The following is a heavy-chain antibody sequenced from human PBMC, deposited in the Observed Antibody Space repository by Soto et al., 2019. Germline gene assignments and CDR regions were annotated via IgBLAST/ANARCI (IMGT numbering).Heavy chain of an antibody. V-gene: IGHV3-30-3*01. Sequence: QVQLVESGGGVVQPGRSLRLSCAASGFTFSSYAMHWVRQAPGKGLEWVAVISYDGSNKYYADSVKGRFTISRDNSKNTLYLQMNSLRAEDTAVYYCASPIAAAGTSWYFDLWGRGNLVTVSS. CDR1: GFTFSSYA. CDR2: ISYDGSNK. J-gene: IGHJ2*01. CDR3: ASPIAAAGTSWYFDL. D-gene: IGHD6-13*01.